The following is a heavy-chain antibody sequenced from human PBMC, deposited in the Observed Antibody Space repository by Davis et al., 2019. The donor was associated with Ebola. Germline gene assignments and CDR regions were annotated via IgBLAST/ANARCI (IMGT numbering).Heavy chain of an antibody. D-gene: IGHD2-8*01. CDR3: RGSMGY. J-gene: IGHJ4*02. CDR1: GFTFGDYA. CDR2: IKSKTDGGTT. V-gene: IGHV3-15*01. Sequence: GESLKISCTASGFTFGDYAMSWFRQAPGKGLEWVGRIKSKTDGGTTDYAAPVKGRFIISRDDSKNTVYLQMNSLKIEDTAVYYCRGSMGYLGQGTLVTVSS.